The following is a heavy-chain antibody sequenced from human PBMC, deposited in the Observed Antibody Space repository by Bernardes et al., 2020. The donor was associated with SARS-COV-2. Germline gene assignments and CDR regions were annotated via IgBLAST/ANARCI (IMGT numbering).Heavy chain of an antibody. V-gene: IGHV3-21*01. Sequence: GGSLRLSCAASGFTFSSYSMNWVRQAPGKGLEWVSSISGSGTYIYFADSVKGRFTISRDNAQNSLYLQMNSLGAEDTAVYYCARLKGWLQFDRAAFDIWGQGTMVTVSS. CDR3: ARLKGWLQFDRAAFDI. J-gene: IGHJ3*02. CDR2: ISGSGTYI. CDR1: GFTFSSYS. D-gene: IGHD5-12*01.